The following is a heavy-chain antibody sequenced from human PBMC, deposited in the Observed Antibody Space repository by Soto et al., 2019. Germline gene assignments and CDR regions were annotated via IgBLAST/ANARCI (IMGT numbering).Heavy chain of an antibody. V-gene: IGHV1-46*03. Sequence: GASVKVSCKASGYTFITHYMYWVRQAPGQGLEWMGIVNPSGGSTSYAQKFQGRVTMTTDTSTSTAYMELSSLRSEDTAVYYCPMWPGQITRAGFWSGPLDYWGQGTLVTVSS. CDR1: GYTFITHY. CDR3: PMWPGQITRAGFWSGPLDY. J-gene: IGHJ4*02. CDR2: VNPSGGST. D-gene: IGHD3-3*01.